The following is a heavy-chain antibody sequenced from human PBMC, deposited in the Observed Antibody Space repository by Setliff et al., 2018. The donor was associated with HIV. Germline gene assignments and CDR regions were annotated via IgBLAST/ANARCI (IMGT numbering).Heavy chain of an antibody. Sequence: GGSLRLSCAASGFIASSNHMSWVRQAPGKGLEWVSVIYSGGNTYYADSVKGRSTISRDNSKNTLFLQMNSLRAEDTAVYYCASIELAAMVPVDYWGQGTLVTVSS. V-gene: IGHV3-66*01. D-gene: IGHD5-18*01. CDR3: ASIELAAMVPVDY. CDR2: IYSGGNT. CDR1: GFIASSNH. J-gene: IGHJ4*02.